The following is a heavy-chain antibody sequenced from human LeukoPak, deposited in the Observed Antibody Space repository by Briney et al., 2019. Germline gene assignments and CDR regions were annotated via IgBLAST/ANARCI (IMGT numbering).Heavy chain of an antibody. Sequence: GASVKVSCKASGYTFTTYAMNWVRQAPGQGLEWMGWINPNSGGTNYAQKFQGRVTMTRDTSIGTAYMELSRLRSDDTAVYYCAREWELLAGVDNYWGQGTLVTVSS. CDR3: AREWELLAGVDNY. D-gene: IGHD1-26*01. CDR1: GYTFTTYA. J-gene: IGHJ4*02. CDR2: INPNSGGT. V-gene: IGHV1-2*02.